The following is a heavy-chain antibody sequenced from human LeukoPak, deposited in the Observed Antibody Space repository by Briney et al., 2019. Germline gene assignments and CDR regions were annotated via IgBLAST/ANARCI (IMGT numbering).Heavy chain of an antibody. V-gene: IGHV3-66*01. CDR2: IYSGGST. D-gene: IGHD6-19*01. CDR1: GFTVSSNY. CDR3: ARDLAVQQWLVGFDS. Sequence: PGGSLRLSCAASGFTVSSNYMSWVRQAPGKGLDWVAVIYSGGSTYYADSVKGRFTISRDTSENTLYLQMNTLRAEDTAVYYCARDLAVQQWLVGFDSWGQGTLVTVSS. J-gene: IGHJ4*02.